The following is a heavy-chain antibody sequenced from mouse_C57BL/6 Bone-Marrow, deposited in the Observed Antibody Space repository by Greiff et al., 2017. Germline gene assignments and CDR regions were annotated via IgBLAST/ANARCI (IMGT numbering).Heavy chain of an antibody. Sequence: EVQLVESGGGLVKPGGSLKLSCAASGFTFSDYGMHWVRQAPEKGLEWVAYISSGSSTIYYADTVKGRFTISRDNAKNNLFLQMTSLRSEDTAMYYCARSIYYGSSYDYAMDYWGQGTSVTVS. CDR1: GFTFSDYG. CDR3: ARSIYYGSSYDYAMDY. V-gene: IGHV5-17*01. D-gene: IGHD1-1*01. CDR2: ISSGSSTI. J-gene: IGHJ4*01.